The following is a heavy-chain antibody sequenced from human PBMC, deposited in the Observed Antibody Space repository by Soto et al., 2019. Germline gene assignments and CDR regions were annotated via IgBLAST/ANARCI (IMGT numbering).Heavy chain of an antibody. D-gene: IGHD3-22*01. CDR1: GFTVSSNY. V-gene: IGHV3-53*01. CDR2: IYSGGST. Sequence: EVQLVVSGGGLIQPGGALTLSCAASGFTVSSNYMSWVRQAPGKGLEWVSVIYSGGSTYYADSVKGRFTISRDNSKNTLYLQMNSLRAEDTAVYYCARDRVESGYPEYFQHWGQGTLVTVSS. CDR3: ARDRVESGYPEYFQH. J-gene: IGHJ1*01.